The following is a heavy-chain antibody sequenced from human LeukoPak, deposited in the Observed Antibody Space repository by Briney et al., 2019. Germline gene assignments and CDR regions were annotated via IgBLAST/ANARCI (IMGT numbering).Heavy chain of an antibody. CDR1: GYTFTGYY. V-gene: IGHV1-2*02. CDR2: INPNSGGT. CDR3: ARDFPVLGATAIQTGLDY. J-gene: IGHJ4*02. D-gene: IGHD1-26*01. Sequence: ASVKVSCKASGYTFTGYYMHWVRQAPGQGLEWMGWINPNSGGTNYAQKFQGRVTMTRDTSISTAYMELSRLRSDDTAVYYCARDFPVLGATAIQTGLDYWGQGTLVTVSS.